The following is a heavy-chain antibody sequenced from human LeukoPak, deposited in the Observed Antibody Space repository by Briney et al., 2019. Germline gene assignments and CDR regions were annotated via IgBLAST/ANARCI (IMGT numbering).Heavy chain of an antibody. Sequence: GGSLRLSCAASRFTFSRYYMTWVRQAPGKGLEWVSAISDSGNTYHADSVKGRFTISRDSSKNTLFLQMNRLRPEDAAVYYCAKAPVTTCRGAYCYPFDYWGQGALVTVSS. J-gene: IGHJ4*02. CDR3: AKAPVTTCRGAYCYPFDY. CDR2: ISDSGNT. D-gene: IGHD2-21*01. CDR1: RFTFSRYY. V-gene: IGHV3-23*01.